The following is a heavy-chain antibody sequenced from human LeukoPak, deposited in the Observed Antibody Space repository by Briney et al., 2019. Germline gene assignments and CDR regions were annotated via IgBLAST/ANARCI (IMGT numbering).Heavy chain of an antibody. CDR3: AKWMSRVQAFDI. Sequence: QPGGSLRLSCAASGFTFSTYDMSWVRQAPGKGLEWVACIGGSAGAIYYRDSVKGRFTISRDNSKSTLYLQMNSLRADDTAVYFCAKWMSRVQAFDIWGQGKMVTVSS. V-gene: IGHV3-23*01. CDR2: IGGSAGAI. J-gene: IGHJ3*02. D-gene: IGHD5-12*01. CDR1: GFTFSTYD.